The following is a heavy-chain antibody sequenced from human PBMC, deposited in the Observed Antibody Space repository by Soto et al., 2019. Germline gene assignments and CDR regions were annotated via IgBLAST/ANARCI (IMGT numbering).Heavy chain of an antibody. Sequence: GGSLRLSCAASGFTFSGYAMHWVRQAPGKGLEWVAVISYDGSNKYYADSVKGRFTISRDNSKNTLYLQMNGLRPEDAAVYYCARDGYCSGGSCYSVPVFDYWGQGTLVTVSS. D-gene: IGHD2-15*01. CDR1: GFTFSGYA. CDR3: ARDGYCSGGSCYSVPVFDY. V-gene: IGHV3-30-3*01. CDR2: ISYDGSNK. J-gene: IGHJ4*02.